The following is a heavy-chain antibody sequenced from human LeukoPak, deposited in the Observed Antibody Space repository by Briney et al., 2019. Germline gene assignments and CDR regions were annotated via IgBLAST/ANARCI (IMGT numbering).Heavy chain of an antibody. Sequence: PGGSLRLSCAASGFTFSSYGMHWVRQAPGKGLDWVAVISNDGSNKYYADSVKGRFTISRDNSKNTLYLQMNSLRAEDTAVYYCARDTTFGELVEYYFDYWGQGTLVTVSS. V-gene: IGHV3-30*03. CDR3: ARDTTFGELVEYYFDY. J-gene: IGHJ4*02. CDR2: ISNDGSNK. CDR1: GFTFSSYG. D-gene: IGHD3-10*01.